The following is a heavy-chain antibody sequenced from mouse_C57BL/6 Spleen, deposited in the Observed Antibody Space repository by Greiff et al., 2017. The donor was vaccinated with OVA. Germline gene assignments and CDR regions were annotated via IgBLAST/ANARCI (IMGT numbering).Heavy chain of an antibody. D-gene: IGHD1-2*01. J-gene: IGHJ1*03. CDR3: ARRDTTANWYFDV. V-gene: IGHV1-81*01. CDR2: IYPRSGNT. Sequence: QVQLQQSGAELARPGASVKLSCKASGYTFTSYGISWVKQRTGQGLEWIGEIYPRSGNTYYNEKFKGKATLTADKSSSTAYMELRSLTSEDSAVYVCARRDTTANWYFDVWGTGTTVTVSS. CDR1: GYTFTSYG.